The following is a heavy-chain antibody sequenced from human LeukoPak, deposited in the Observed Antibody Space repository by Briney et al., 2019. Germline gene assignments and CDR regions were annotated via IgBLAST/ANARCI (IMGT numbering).Heavy chain of an antibody. Sequence: SETLSLTCTVSGGSISSGGYYWSWIRQPPGKGLEWIGFIYDSGSTSYNSSLKSRVAISVDTSKNQFSLKLSSVTAADTAVYYCAGSGYSSSWPDYWGQGTLVTVSS. CDR2: IYDSGST. CDR3: AGSGYSSSWPDY. V-gene: IGHV4-30-2*01. D-gene: IGHD6-13*01. CDR1: GGSISSGGYY. J-gene: IGHJ4*02.